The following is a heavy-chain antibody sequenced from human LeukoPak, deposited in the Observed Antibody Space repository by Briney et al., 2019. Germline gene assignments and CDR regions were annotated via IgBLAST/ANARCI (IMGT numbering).Heavy chain of an antibody. CDR3: ARVGGYCSGGSCYFGYFDY. D-gene: IGHD2-15*01. CDR2: IYSGGST. CDR1: GFTVSSNY. Sequence: GGSLRLSCAASGFTVSSNYMSWVRQAPGKGLEWVSVIYSGGSTYYADSVKGRFTISRDNSKNTLYLQMNSLRAEDTAVYYCARVGGYCSGGSCYFGYFDYWGQGTLVTVSS. J-gene: IGHJ4*02. V-gene: IGHV3-66*01.